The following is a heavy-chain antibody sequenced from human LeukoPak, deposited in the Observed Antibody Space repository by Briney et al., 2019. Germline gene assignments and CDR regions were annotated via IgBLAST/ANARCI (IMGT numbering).Heavy chain of an antibody. V-gene: IGHV3-30*03. Sequence: GGSLRLSCAASGFTFSNYGMHWVRQAPGKGLEWVAVISYDGSNKYYADSVKGRFTISRDNSKNTLYLQMNSLRADDTAVHYCARGGAYCSGGSCRADDYWGQGTLVTVSS. J-gene: IGHJ4*02. CDR2: ISYDGSNK. CDR1: GFTFSNYG. D-gene: IGHD2-15*01. CDR3: ARGGAYCSGGSCRADDY.